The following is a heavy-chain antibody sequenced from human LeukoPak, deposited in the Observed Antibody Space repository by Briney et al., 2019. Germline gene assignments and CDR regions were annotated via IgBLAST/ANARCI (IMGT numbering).Heavy chain of an antibody. Sequence: ASVKVSCKASGYTFTNYASSWVRQAPGQGLEWMGWISAYSGNTNYAQRLQGRFTMTTDTSTSTAYMELRSLRSDDTAVYYCARVTSVLGKAYFDYWGQGTLVTVSS. J-gene: IGHJ4*02. CDR2: ISAYSGNT. D-gene: IGHD4-17*01. CDR3: ARVTSVLGKAYFDY. V-gene: IGHV1-18*01. CDR1: GYTFTNYA.